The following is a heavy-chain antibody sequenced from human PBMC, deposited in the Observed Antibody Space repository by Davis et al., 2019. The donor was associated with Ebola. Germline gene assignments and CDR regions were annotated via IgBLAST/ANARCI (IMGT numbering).Heavy chain of an antibody. Sequence: GSLRLSCTVSGGSISSYYWSWIRQPPGKGLEWIGYIYYSGSTNYNPSLKSRVTISVDTSKNQFSLKLSSVTAADTAVYYCARAAGLYCSSTSCYDWFDPWGQGTLVTVSS. J-gene: IGHJ5*02. CDR2: IYYSGST. CDR3: ARAAGLYCSSTSCYDWFDP. CDR1: GGSISSYY. D-gene: IGHD2-2*01. V-gene: IGHV4-59*01.